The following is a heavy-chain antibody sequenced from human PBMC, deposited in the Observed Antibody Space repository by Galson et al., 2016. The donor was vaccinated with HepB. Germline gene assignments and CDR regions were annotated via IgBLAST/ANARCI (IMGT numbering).Heavy chain of an antibody. Sequence: SVKVSCKVSGYTLTEISMHWVRQAPGRGLEWMGGFDPEKDEIVYAQNFQGRVTMTEDTSSDTAYVELRSLRSEDTAVYYCATGISLVRGIITAPFGFWGQGTLVTVSS. CDR3: ATGISLVRGIITAPFGF. CDR2: FDPEKDEI. CDR1: GYTLTEIS. J-gene: IGHJ4*02. V-gene: IGHV1-24*01. D-gene: IGHD3-10*01.